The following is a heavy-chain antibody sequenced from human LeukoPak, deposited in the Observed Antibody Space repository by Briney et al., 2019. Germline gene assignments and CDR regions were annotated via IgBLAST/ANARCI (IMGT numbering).Heavy chain of an antibody. CDR3: AREVDSSGYLDY. CDR2: IYHSGST. Sequence: PSETLSLTCTVSGDSMSSYYWSWIRQPPGKGLEWIGYIYHSGSTYYNPSLKSRVTISVDRSKNQFSLKLSSVTAADTAVYYCAREVDSSGYLDYWGQGTLVTVSS. J-gene: IGHJ4*02. D-gene: IGHD3-22*01. CDR1: GDSMSSYY. V-gene: IGHV4-59*12.